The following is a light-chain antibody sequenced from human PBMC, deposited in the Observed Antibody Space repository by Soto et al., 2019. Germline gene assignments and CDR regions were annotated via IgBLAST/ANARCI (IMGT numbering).Light chain of an antibody. CDR1: SSDVGGYNY. J-gene: IGLJ3*02. V-gene: IGLV2-8*01. CDR3: SSYAGSNNWV. Sequence: QSALTQPPSASGSPGQSVTISCTRTSSDVGGYNYVSWYQQHPGKAPKLMISEVTKRPSGVPDRFSGSKSGNTASLTVSGLQAEDEADYYCSSYAGSNNWVFGGGTKVTVL. CDR2: EVT.